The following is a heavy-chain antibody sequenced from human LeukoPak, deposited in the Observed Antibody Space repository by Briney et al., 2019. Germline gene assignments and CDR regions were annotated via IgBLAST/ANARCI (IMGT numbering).Heavy chain of an antibody. D-gene: IGHD3-22*01. Sequence: PGRSLRLSCAASGFTFSSYAMSWVRQAPGKGLEWVSAISGSGGSTYYADSVKGRFTISRDNSKNTLYLQMNSLRAEDTAVYYCAHYDSSGPYPDYWGQGTLVTVSS. CDR2: ISGSGGST. V-gene: IGHV3-23*01. CDR1: GFTFSSYA. CDR3: AHYDSSGPYPDY. J-gene: IGHJ4*02.